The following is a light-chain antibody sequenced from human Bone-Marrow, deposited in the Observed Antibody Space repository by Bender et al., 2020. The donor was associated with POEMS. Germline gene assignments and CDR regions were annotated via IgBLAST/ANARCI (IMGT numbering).Light chain of an antibody. CDR1: SSDVGSHKY. CDR3: CSYAGSSTFYV. J-gene: IGLJ1*01. V-gene: IGLV2-23*02. Sequence: QSALTQPASVSGSPGQSITISCAGTSSDVGSHKYVSWYQQHPGRAPKLIVYDVTHRPSGVSNRFSGSKSGNTASLTISGLQAEDEADYYCCSYAGSSTFYVFGSGTKVTVL. CDR2: DVT.